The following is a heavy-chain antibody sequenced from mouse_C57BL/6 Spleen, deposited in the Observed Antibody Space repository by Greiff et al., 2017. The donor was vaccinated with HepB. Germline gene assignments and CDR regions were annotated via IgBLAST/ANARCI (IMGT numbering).Heavy chain of an antibody. D-gene: IGHD1-1*01. J-gene: IGHJ4*01. Sequence: QVQLQQSGAELAKPGASVKLSCKASGYTFTSYWMHWVKQRPGQGLEWIGYINPSSGYTKYNQKFKDKATLTADKSSSTAYMQLSSLTYEDSAVYYWASGVTTVVATDYAMDYWGQGTSVTVSS. CDR2: INPSSGYT. CDR3: ASGVTTVVATDYAMDY. CDR1: GYTFTSYW. V-gene: IGHV1-7*01.